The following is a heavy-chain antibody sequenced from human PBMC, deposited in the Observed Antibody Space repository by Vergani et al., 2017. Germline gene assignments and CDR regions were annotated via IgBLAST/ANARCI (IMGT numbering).Heavy chain of an antibody. CDR1: GGSISSSNW. V-gene: IGHV4-4*02. CDR3: ARTRDYYYYYMDV. Sequence: QVQLQESGPGLVKPSGTLSLTCAVSGGSISSSNWWSWVRQPPGKGLEWIGEIYHSGSTNYNPSLKSRVTISVDTSKNQFSLKLSSVTAADTAVYYCARTRDYYYYYMDVWGKGTTVTVSS. J-gene: IGHJ6*03. CDR2: IYHSGST.